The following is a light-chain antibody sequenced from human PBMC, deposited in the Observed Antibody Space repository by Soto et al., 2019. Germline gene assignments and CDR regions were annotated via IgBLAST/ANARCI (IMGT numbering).Light chain of an antibody. CDR1: QSILYSSSNNNY. Sequence: DIVMTQSPDSLAVSLGERATINCKSSQSILYSSSNNNYLAWYQQKPGQPPKLLIYWASTRASGVPDRFSGSGSGTNFTLTISSLQAEDVAVYYCQKYYSRLGTFGQGTKVEI. V-gene: IGKV4-1*01. CDR3: QKYYSRLGT. J-gene: IGKJ1*01. CDR2: WAS.